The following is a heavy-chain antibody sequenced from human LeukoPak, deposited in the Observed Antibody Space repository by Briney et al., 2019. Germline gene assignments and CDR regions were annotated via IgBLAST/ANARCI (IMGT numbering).Heavy chain of an antibody. V-gene: IGHV3-23*01. D-gene: IGHD6-19*01. J-gene: IGHJ4*02. CDR1: GFTFSSYA. Sequence: PGGSLRLSCAASGFTFSSYAMSWVRQAPGKGLEWVSAISGSGGSTYYADSVKGRFTISRDNSKNTLYLQMNSLRAEDTAVYYCAKRGGSGSGWYLDYWGQGTLVTVSS. CDR3: AKRGGSGSGWYLDY. CDR2: ISGSGGST.